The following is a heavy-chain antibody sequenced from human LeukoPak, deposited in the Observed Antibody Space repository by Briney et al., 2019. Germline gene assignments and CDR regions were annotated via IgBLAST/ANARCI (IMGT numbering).Heavy chain of an antibody. J-gene: IGHJ4*02. V-gene: IGHV4-30-4*01. Sequence: SETLSLTCTVSGGSISSGDYYWSWIRQPPGKGLEWIGYIYYSGNTYYNPSLKSRVTISVDTSKNQFSLKLSSVTAADTAVYYCARGYYDSSGYYLDYWGQGTLVTVSS. CDR1: GGSISSGDYY. CDR3: ARGYYDSSGYYLDY. CDR2: IYYSGNT. D-gene: IGHD3-22*01.